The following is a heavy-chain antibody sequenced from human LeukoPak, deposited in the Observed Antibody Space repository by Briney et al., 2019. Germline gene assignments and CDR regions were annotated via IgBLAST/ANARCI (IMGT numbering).Heavy chain of an antibody. J-gene: IGHJ3*02. D-gene: IGHD6-19*01. CDR1: GYTFTGYY. V-gene: IGHV1-2*06. CDR2: INPNSGGT. CDR3: ARPDSSGWYVRDAFDI. Sequence: ASVKVSCKASGYTFTGYYMHWVRQAPGQGLEWMGRINPNSGGTNYAQKFQGRVTMTRDTSISTAYMELSRLRSDDTAVYYCARPDSSGWYVRDAFDIWGQGTMVTVSP.